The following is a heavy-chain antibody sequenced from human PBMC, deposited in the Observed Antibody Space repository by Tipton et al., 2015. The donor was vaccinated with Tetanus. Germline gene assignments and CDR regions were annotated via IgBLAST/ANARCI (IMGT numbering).Heavy chain of an antibody. D-gene: IGHD6-19*01. CDR2: IYPGDSDT. CDR1: GYSFTSYW. CDR3: ARIAVAGTLHYYGMDV. V-gene: IGHV5-51*03. J-gene: IGHJ6*02. Sequence: QSGPEVKKPGESLKISCKGSGYSFTSYWIGWVRQMPGKGLEWMGIIYPGDSDTRYSPSFQGQVTISADKSISTAYLQWSSLKASDTAMYYCARIAVAGTLHYYGMDVWGQGTTVTVSS.